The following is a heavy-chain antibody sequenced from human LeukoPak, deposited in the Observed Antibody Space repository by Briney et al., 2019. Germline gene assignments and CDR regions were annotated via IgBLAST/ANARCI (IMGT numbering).Heavy chain of an antibody. CDR1: GGFISSSSYY. CDR3: ARQSPKGGGSFYRWFDS. CDR2: IYYSGST. Sequence: SETLSLTCTVSGGFISSSSYYWGWIRQPPGKCLEWIGSIYYSGSTYYNPSLKSRVTTSVDTSKNQFSLKLSSVTAADTAVYYCARQSPKGGGSFYRWFDSWGQGTLVTVSS. J-gene: IGHJ5*01. D-gene: IGHD1-26*01. V-gene: IGHV4-39*01.